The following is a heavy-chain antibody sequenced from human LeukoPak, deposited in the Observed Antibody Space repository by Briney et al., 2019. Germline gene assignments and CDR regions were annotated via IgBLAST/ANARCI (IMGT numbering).Heavy chain of an antibody. CDR2: INHSGST. D-gene: IGHD1-26*01. CDR1: GGSFSGYY. V-gene: IGHV4-34*01. Sequence: SETLSLTCAVYGGSFSGYYWSWIRQPPGKGLEWIGEINHSGSTNYNPSLKSRVTISVDTSKNQFSLKLSSVTAADTAVYYCAREVVGATPFDYWGQGTLVTVSS. J-gene: IGHJ4*02. CDR3: AREVVGATPFDY.